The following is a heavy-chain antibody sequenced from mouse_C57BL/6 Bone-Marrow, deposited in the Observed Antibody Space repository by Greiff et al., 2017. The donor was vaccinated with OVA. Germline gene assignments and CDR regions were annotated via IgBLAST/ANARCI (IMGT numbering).Heavy chain of an antibody. D-gene: IGHD2-1*01. V-gene: IGHV2-6*01. CDR2: IWGVGST. CDR3: ASVIYYGNYGFAY. Sequence: VQLVESGPGLVAPSQSLSITCTVSGFSLTSYGVDWVRQSPGKGLEWLGVIWGVGSTNYNSALKSRLSISKDNSKSQVFLKMNSLQTDDTAMYYCASVIYYGNYGFAYWGQGTLVTVSA. CDR1: GFSLTSYG. J-gene: IGHJ3*01.